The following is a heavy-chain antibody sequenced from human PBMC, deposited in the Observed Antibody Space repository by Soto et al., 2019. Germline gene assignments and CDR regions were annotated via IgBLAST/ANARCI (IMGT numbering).Heavy chain of an antibody. D-gene: IGHD3-22*01. CDR2: ISRNRGSM. CDR1: EFTFSSCG. Sequence: GGSLRLSCAASEFTFSSCGMHWVRQAPGKGLVWVSGISRNRGSMGYADSVKGRFTISRDNAKNSLYLQMNSLRAEDTALYYCVREYYYDSSGYYPRNYGMDVWGQGTTVTVSS. V-gene: IGHV3-9*01. J-gene: IGHJ6*02. CDR3: VREYYYDSSGYYPRNYGMDV.